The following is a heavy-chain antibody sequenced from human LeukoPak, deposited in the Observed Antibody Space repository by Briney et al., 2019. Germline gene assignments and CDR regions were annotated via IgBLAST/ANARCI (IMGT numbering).Heavy chain of an antibody. Sequence: PGGSLRLSCAASGFTFSSYGMHWARQAPGKGLEWVAVIWYDGSNKYYADSVKGRFTISRDNSKNTLYLQMNSLRAEDTAVYYCARDLGGGVGDYWGQGTLVTVSS. CDR3: ARDLGGGVGDY. CDR1: GFTFSSYG. CDR2: IWYDGSNK. V-gene: IGHV3-33*01. D-gene: IGHD3-3*01. J-gene: IGHJ4*02.